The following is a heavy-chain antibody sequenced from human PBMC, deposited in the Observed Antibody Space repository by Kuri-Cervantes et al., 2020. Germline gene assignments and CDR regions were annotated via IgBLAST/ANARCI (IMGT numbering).Heavy chain of an antibody. V-gene: IGHV4-4*02. CDR2: IHHSGNS. D-gene: IGHD7-27*01. CDR3: VKNGGYYFDH. Sequence: SETLSLTCAVSGASVSGDANWSWVRQSPEKGLEWIGEIHHSGNSNYNPSLRSRVTMSIDTSKNQFSLKLSSVTAADTAVYYCVKNGGYYFDHWGQGTLVT. J-gene: IGHJ4*02. CDR1: GASVSGDAN.